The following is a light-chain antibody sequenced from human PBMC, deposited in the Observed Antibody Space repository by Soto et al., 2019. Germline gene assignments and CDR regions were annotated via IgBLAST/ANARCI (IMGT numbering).Light chain of an antibody. CDR1: QSVSSSY. CDR3: QQYGSSPQT. V-gene: IGKV3-20*01. CDR2: GAC. Sequence: EIVLTQSPGTLSLSPGERATLSCRASQSVSSSYLAWYQQKPGQAPRLLVYGACSRAPGIPDRFSGSGSGTDFTLTISRLEPEDFAVYYCQQYGSSPQTFGQGTKVEIK. J-gene: IGKJ1*01.